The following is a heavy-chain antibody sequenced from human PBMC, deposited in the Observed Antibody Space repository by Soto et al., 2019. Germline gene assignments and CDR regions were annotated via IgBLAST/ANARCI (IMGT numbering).Heavy chain of an antibody. CDR2: IDERVATT. CDR3: AKSRIPGWTRGLYDH. J-gene: IGHJ4*02. D-gene: IGHD6-19*01. V-gene: IGHV3-23*01. CDR1: GFTLRDYT. Sequence: PWGSLRLSGAASGFTLRDYTISGVRPAPGNGREWVSSIDERVATTSNGESCMFRFSISIDQSKNTLYLQMNSLRDEDTAVYFCAKSRIPGWTRGLYDHWGQGTQVTVSS.